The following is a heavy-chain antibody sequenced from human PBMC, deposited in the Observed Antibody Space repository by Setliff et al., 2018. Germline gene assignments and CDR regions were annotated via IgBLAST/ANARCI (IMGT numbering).Heavy chain of an antibody. Sequence: KTSETLSLTCSVSGGSISSSNYYWGWIRQSPGKGLEWIGSINYRGSTYDNPSLKSRVTMSVDTSKSHFSLRLSSVTAADTAVYYCARESRFGYSGYDCAFDYWGQGMLVTVSS. J-gene: IGHJ4*02. CDR3: ARESRFGYSGYDCAFDY. CDR2: INYRGST. V-gene: IGHV4-39*02. D-gene: IGHD5-12*01. CDR1: GGSISSSNYY.